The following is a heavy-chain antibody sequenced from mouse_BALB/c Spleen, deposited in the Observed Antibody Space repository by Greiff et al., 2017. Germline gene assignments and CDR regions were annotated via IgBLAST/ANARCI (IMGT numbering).Heavy chain of an antibody. J-gene: IGHJ3*01. CDR2: IYPGDGDT. CDR1: GYTFTSYW. Sequence: QVQLQQSGAELARPGASVKLSCKASGYTFTSYWMQWVKQRPGQGLEWIGAIYPGDGDTRYTQKFKGKATLTADKSSSTAYMQLSSLASEDSAVYYCARSGDSSGYGAYWGQGTLVTVSA. CDR3: ARSGDSSGYGAY. V-gene: IGHV1-87*01. D-gene: IGHD3-2*01.